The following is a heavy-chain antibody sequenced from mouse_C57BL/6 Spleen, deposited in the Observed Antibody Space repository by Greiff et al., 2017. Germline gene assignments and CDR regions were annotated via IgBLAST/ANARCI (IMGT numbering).Heavy chain of an antibody. Sequence: QVQLQQPGAELVKPGASVKLSCKASGYTFTSYWMHWVKQRPGQGLEWIGMIHPNSGSTNYNEKFKSKATLTVDKSSSTPYMQLISLTSEDSAVFSSASSTAKNYAMAYWGPGTSVTVSS. CDR2: IHPNSGST. J-gene: IGHJ4*01. CDR1: GYTFTSYW. D-gene: IGHD6-1*01. CDR3: ASSTAKNYAMAY. V-gene: IGHV1-64*01.